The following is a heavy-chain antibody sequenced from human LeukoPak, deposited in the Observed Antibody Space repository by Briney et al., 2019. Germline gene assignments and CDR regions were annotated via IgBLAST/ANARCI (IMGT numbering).Heavy chain of an antibody. Sequence: PGGSLRLSCAASGFTFSSYSMNWVRQAPGKGLEWVSYISSSSSTIYYADSVKGRFTISRDNAKNSLYLQMNSLRAEDTAVYYCARATRYESDIVVVPAAMVAFDIWGQGTMVTVSS. V-gene: IGHV3-48*04. CDR1: GFTFSSYS. D-gene: IGHD2-2*01. CDR3: ARATRYESDIVVVPAAMVAFDI. J-gene: IGHJ3*02. CDR2: ISSSSSTI.